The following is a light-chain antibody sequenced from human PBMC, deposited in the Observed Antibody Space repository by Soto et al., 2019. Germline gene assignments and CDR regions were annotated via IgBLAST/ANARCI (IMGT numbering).Light chain of an antibody. Sequence: EIVLTQSPATLSLSPGERATLSCRASQSVSSYLAWYQQKPGQAPRLLIYDASNSATGIPARFSGSGSGTDFTITIISLEPEDFSVYYCQQSSNRFTFGHGTRLEIK. CDR2: DAS. V-gene: IGKV3-11*01. CDR1: QSVSSY. CDR3: QQSSNRFT. J-gene: IGKJ5*01.